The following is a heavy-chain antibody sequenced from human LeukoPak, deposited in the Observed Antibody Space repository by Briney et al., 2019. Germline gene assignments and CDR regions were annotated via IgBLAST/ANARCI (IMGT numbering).Heavy chain of an antibody. CDR3: ARVEQQLYGTYYYYMDV. J-gene: IGHJ6*03. V-gene: IGHV3-20*04. CDR2: INWNGGST. Sequence: GGSLRPSCAASGFTFDDYGMSWVRQAPGKGLEWVSGINWNGGSTGYADSVKGRFTISRDNAKNSLYLQMNSLRAEDTALYYCARVEQQLYGTYYYYMDVWGKGTTVTVSS. CDR1: GFTFDDYG. D-gene: IGHD6-13*01.